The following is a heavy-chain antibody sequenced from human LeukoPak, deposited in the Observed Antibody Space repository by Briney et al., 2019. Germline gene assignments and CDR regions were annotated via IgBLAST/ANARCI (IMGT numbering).Heavy chain of an antibody. CDR3: ARDRREGYSSSWYGSVYFDY. D-gene: IGHD6-13*01. V-gene: IGHV3-48*01. CDR2: ISSSSSTI. CDR1: GFTFSSYS. Sequence: PGGSLRLSCAASGFTFSSYSMNWVRQAPGKGLEWVSYISSSSSTIYYADSVKGRFTISRDNAKNSLYLQMNSLRAEDTAVYYCARDRREGYSSSWYGSVYFDYWGQGTLVTVSS. J-gene: IGHJ4*02.